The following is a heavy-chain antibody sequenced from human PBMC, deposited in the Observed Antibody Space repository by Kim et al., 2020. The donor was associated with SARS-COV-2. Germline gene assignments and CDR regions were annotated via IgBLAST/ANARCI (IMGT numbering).Heavy chain of an antibody. J-gene: IGHJ6*02. V-gene: IGHV3-21*01. CDR2: ISSSSSYI. CDR1: GFTFSSYS. D-gene: IGHD2-2*01. Sequence: GGSLRLSCAASGFTFSSYSMNWVRQAPGKGLEWVSSISSSSSYIYYADSVKGRFTISRDNAKNSLYLQMNSLRAEDTAVYYCARAPGDCSSTSCYVHVDFYYYGMDVWGQGTTVTVSS. CDR3: ARAPGDCSSTSCYVHVDFYYYGMDV.